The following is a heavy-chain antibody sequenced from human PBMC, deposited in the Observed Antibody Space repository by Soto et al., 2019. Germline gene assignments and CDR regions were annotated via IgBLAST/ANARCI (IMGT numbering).Heavy chain of an antibody. CDR2: IYYSGST. Sequence: QLQLQESGPGLVKPSETLSLTCTVSGGSISSSSYYWGWIRQPPGKGLEWIGSIYYSGSTYYNPSLKSRVTISVDTSKNQFSLKLSSVTAADTAVYYCASNIVATIDRAPWGQGTLVTVSS. D-gene: IGHD5-12*01. CDR1: GGSISSSSYY. J-gene: IGHJ5*02. V-gene: IGHV4-39*01. CDR3: ASNIVATIDRAP.